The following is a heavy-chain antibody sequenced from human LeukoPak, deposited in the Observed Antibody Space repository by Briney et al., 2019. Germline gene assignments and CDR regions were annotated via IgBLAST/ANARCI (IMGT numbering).Heavy chain of an antibody. Sequence: GASVKFSCKASVYTFTSYDINWVRQAPGQGLEWLGLMNPNSGNTGYAQKFQGRVTMTRNTSISTAYMELSRLSSEDTAVYYCARERGVWGKGTTVTVSS. CDR2: MNPNSGNT. J-gene: IGHJ6*04. V-gene: IGHV1-8*01. CDR3: ARERGV. CDR1: VYTFTSYD.